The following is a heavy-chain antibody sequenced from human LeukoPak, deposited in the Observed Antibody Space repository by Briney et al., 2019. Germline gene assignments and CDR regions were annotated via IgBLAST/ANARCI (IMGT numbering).Heavy chain of an antibody. D-gene: IGHD2-2*01. CDR1: GFTFSNYA. V-gene: IGHV3-23*01. CDR3: AKGPQYCSSTSCPYYFYYGMDV. J-gene: IGHJ6*02. CDR2: IGGSGDST. Sequence: GGSLRLSCAASGFTFSNYAMSWVRQAPGKGLEWVSGIGGSGDSTYYAASVKGRFTISRDNSKNTLYLQMNSLRAEDTAVYYCAKGPQYCSSTSCPYYFYYGMDVWGQGTTVTVSS.